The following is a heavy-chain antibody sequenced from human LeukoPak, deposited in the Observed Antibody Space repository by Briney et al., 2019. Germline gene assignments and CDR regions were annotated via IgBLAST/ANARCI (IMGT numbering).Heavy chain of an antibody. Sequence: GASVKVSCKASGYTFTNYYMHWVRQAPGQGLEWVGMINPRGGSTIYAQNFQCRVTMTRDTSTSTVYMEVSSLRAEDTAVYYCAKDGFHCTNGVCYQYFDLWGRGTLVTVSS. V-gene: IGHV1-46*01. J-gene: IGHJ2*01. CDR2: INPRGGST. CDR1: GYTFTNYY. D-gene: IGHD2-8*01. CDR3: AKDGFHCTNGVCYQYFDL.